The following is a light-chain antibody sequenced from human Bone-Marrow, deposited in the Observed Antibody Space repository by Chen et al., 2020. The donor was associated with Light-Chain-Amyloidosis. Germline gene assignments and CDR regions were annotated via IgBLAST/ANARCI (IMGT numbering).Light chain of an antibody. Sequence: QSALTQPASVSGSPGQSITISCPGISSDVGTYNLVSWYQHHPGKAPKLIIYEAKKRPSGVSNRFSGSRSGYTASLTISWLQAEDEADYYCCSYAGRGKMFGGGTKLTVL. CDR1: SSDVGTYNL. J-gene: IGLJ3*02. CDR2: EAK. V-gene: IGLV2-23*01. CDR3: CSYAGRGKM.